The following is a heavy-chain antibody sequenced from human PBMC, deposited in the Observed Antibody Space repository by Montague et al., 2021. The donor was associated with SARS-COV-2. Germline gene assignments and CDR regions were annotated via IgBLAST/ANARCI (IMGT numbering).Heavy chain of an antibody. J-gene: IGHJ4*02. V-gene: IGHV6-1*01. CDR2: TYYRSRWYN. D-gene: IGHD2-2*01. CDR1: GDSVSSNIAT. CDR3: AGIPVGSKYYFDF. Sequence: CAISGDSVSSNIATWNWIRQSPSRGLEWPGRTYYRSRWYNDYAESVKSRITIDPDTSKHQFSLHLNSVTPEDTAVYYCAGIPVGSKYYFDFWGQGTLVTASS.